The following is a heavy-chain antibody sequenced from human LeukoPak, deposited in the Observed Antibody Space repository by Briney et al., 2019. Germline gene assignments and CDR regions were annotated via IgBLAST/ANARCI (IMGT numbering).Heavy chain of an antibody. CDR2: ISAYNGNT. D-gene: IGHD3-22*01. CDR3: ARWPDSSGYYSYDY. J-gene: IGHJ4*02. V-gene: IGHV1-18*01. Sequence: ASVKVSCTASGYTFTSYGISWVRQAPGQGLEWMGWISAYNGNTNYAQKLQGRVTMTTDTSTSTAYMELRSLRSDDTAVYYCARWPDSSGYYSYDYWGQGTLVTVSS. CDR1: GYTFTSYG.